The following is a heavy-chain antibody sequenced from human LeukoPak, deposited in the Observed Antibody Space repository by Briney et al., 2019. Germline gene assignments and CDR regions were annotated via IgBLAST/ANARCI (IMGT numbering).Heavy chain of an antibody. Sequence: GGSLRLSCAAPGFTFEDYAMHWVRQAPGKGLGWVSLISGDGGSTYYADSVKGRFTISRDNSKNSLYLQMNSLRTEDTALYYCAKDMRWLQSSLFDYWGQGTLVTVSS. CDR2: ISGDGGST. D-gene: IGHD5-24*01. V-gene: IGHV3-43*02. J-gene: IGHJ4*02. CDR1: GFTFEDYA. CDR3: AKDMRWLQSSLFDY.